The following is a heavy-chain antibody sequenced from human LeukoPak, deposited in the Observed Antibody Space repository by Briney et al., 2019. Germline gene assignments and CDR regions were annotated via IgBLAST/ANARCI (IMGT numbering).Heavy chain of an antibody. V-gene: IGHV1-2*02. J-gene: IGHJ4*02. Sequence: ASVKVSCKASGYTFTGYFMHWVRQAPGQGLEWMGWINPNSGGTNYAQKFQGRVTMTRDTSVSTAYMELTMLRSDDTAVYYCARGSGYDYLHFDYWGQGTLVTVSS. CDR2: INPNSGGT. D-gene: IGHD5-12*01. CDR3: ARGSGYDYLHFDY. CDR1: GYTFTGYF.